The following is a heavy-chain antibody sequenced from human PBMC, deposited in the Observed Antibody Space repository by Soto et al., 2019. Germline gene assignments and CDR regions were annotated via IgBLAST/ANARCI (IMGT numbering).Heavy chain of an antibody. V-gene: IGHV1-3*01. CDR1: GYTFTSYA. CDR2: INAGNGNT. CDR3: ARDFVVPAAMSLDRYYYYGMDV. J-gene: IGHJ6*02. D-gene: IGHD2-2*01. Sequence: ASVKVSCKASGYTFTSYAMHWVRQAPGQRLEWLGWINAGNGNTKYSQKFQGRVTITRDTSASTAYMELSSLRAEDTAVYYCARDFVVPAAMSLDRYYYYGMDVWGQGTTVTVSS.